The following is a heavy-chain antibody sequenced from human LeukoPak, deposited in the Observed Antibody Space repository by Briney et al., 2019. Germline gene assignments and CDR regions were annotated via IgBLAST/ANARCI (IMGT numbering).Heavy chain of an antibody. CDR2: IGTPDGNT. D-gene: IGHD4-17*01. CDR3: AKYAPSTTMSTRYFDY. Sequence: GGSLRLSCAASGFTFSSYAMTWVRQAPGKGLEWVSVIGTPDGNTHYADSVRGRFTISRDNSRSMLYLQMNSLRAEDTAVYYCAKYAPSTTMSTRYFDYWGQGTLVTVSS. J-gene: IGHJ4*02. CDR1: GFTFSSYA. V-gene: IGHV3-23*01.